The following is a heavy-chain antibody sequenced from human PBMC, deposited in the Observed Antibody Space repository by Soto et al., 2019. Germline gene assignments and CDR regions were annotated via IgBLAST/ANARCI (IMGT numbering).Heavy chain of an antibody. J-gene: IGHJ3*02. Sequence: EVQLVESGGGLVRPGRSLRLSCVGSGFTFEDYAMHWVWQAPGKGLEWVSYISWNSGKVDYVDSVKGRFTISRDNAKNSLYLQLNSLRPEDTAFYYCAKETHTGNTYFEAFDMWGQGTWSPSPQ. CDR2: ISWNSGKV. CDR3: AKETHTGNTYFEAFDM. D-gene: IGHD2-8*02. V-gene: IGHV3-9*01. CDR1: GFTFEDYA.